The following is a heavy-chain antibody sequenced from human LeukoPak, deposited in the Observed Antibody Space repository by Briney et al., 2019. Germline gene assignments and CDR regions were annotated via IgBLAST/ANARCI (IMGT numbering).Heavy chain of an antibody. CDR1: GDSVSSNTAA. CDR2: TYYRSAWYT. Sequence: SQTLSLTCAISGDSVSSNTAAWDWIRHSPSRGLEWLGRTYYRSAWYTDYAVSVKSRITINPDTSKNQFSLQLNSVTPEDTAVYYCARGNSGGSCNLFYCYYYMDVWGKGTTVTISS. CDR3: ARGNSGGSCNLFYCYYYMDV. V-gene: IGHV6-1*01. J-gene: IGHJ6*03. D-gene: IGHD2-15*01.